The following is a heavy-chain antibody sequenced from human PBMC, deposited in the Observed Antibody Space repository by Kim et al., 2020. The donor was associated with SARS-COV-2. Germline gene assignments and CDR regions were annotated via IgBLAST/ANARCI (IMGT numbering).Heavy chain of an antibody. J-gene: IGHJ4*02. CDR2: ISYDGSNK. V-gene: IGHV3-30*18. CDR1: GFTFSSYG. CDR3: AKEKERYFDWLYGYFDY. Sequence: GGSLRLSCAASGFTFSSYGMHWVRQAPGKGLEWVAVISYDGSNKYYADSVKGRFTISRDNSKNTLYLQMNSLRAEDTAVYYCAKEKERYFDWLYGYFDYWGQGTLVTVSS. D-gene: IGHD3-9*01.